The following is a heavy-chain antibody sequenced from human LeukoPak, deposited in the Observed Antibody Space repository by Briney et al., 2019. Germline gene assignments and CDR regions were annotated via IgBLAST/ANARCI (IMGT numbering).Heavy chain of an antibody. CDR3: ARVYANYGDYVFPDTEPGRYYMDV. CDR2: IYHSGST. Sequence: SETLSLTCTVSGYSISSGYYWGWIRPPPGKGLEWIGSIYHSGSTYYNPSLKSRVTISVDTFKNQFSLKLSSVTAADTAVYYCARVYANYGDYVFPDTEPGRYYMDVWGKGTTVTVSS. D-gene: IGHD4-17*01. CDR1: GYSISSGYY. V-gene: IGHV4-38-2*02. J-gene: IGHJ6*03.